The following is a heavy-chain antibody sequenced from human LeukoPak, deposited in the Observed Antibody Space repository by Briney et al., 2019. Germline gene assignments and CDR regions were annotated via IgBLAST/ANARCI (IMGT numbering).Heavy chain of an antibody. Sequence: GRSLRLSCAASGFTFSSYAMHWVRQAPGKGLEWVAVISYDGSNKYYADSVKGRFTISRDNSKNTLYLQMNSLRAEDTAVYYCAKEVVEKYAFDIWGQGTMVTVSS. D-gene: IGHD5-24*01. V-gene: IGHV3-30*04. J-gene: IGHJ3*02. CDR3: AKEVVEKYAFDI. CDR2: ISYDGSNK. CDR1: GFTFSSYA.